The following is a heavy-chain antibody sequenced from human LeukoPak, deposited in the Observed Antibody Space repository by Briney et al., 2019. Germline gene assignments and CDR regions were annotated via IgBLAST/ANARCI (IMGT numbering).Heavy chain of an antibody. CDR1: GGSISSYY. J-gene: IGHJ6*03. CDR3: ARGLPGGQQTYYMDV. CDR2: IYTSGST. V-gene: IGHV4-4*07. D-gene: IGHD2-8*02. Sequence: PSETLSLTCTVSGGSISSYYWSWIRQPAGKGLEWIGRIYTSGSTNYNPSLKSRVTMSVDTSKNQFSLKLSSVTAADTAVYYCARGLPGGQQTYYMDVWGKRTTVTVSS.